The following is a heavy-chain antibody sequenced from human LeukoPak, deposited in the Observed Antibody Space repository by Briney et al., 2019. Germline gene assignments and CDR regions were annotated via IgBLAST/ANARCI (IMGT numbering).Heavy chain of an antibody. D-gene: IGHD2-21*01. J-gene: IGHJ4*02. Sequence: WDTLSLTCTVSCVSINNYYWSWIRPPPGKGLEWIGYLYYSGRTNSNPSLKSLATTSVNTYKNQFFLKHNSVTAAAPAVYYCGILGGDLPMASLDFWGQGTLVTVSS. CDR3: GILGGDLPMASLDF. V-gene: IGHV4-59*07. CDR2: LYYSGRT. CDR1: CVSINNYY.